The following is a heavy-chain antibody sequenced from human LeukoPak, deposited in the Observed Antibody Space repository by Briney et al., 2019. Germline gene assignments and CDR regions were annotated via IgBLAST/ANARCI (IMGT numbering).Heavy chain of an antibody. Sequence: GGSLRLSCAASGFTFSSYGMHWVRQAPGKGLEWVAIIWYDGSNTYYADSVKGRFTISRDNSKNTLYVQMNSLRAEDTAVYYCAKDALLEPYYDSSGYYSEALDIWGQGTMVTVSS. J-gene: IGHJ3*02. CDR2: IWYDGSNT. CDR3: AKDALLEPYYDSSGYYSEALDI. V-gene: IGHV3-33*06. CDR1: GFTFSSYG. D-gene: IGHD3-22*01.